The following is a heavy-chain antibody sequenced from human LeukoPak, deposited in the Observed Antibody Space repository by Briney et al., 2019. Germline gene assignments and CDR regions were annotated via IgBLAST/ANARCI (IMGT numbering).Heavy chain of an antibody. CDR1: GFTFSSYS. CDR3: ARDLEDFWSSDAFDI. CDR2: ISSSSSTI. Sequence: GGSLRLSCEASGFTFSSYSMNWVRQAPGKGLEWVSYISSSSSTIYYADSVKGRFTISRDNAKNSLYLQMNSLRAEDTAVYYCARDLEDFWSSDAFDIWGQGTMVTVSS. D-gene: IGHD3-3*01. V-gene: IGHV3-48*01. J-gene: IGHJ3*02.